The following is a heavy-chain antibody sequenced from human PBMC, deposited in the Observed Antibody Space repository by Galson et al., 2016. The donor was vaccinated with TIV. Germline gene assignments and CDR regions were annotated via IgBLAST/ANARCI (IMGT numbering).Heavy chain of an antibody. D-gene: IGHD3/OR15-3a*01. Sequence: SLRLSCAASGFTFSSQWMSWVRQAPGKGPDFVASISEDGTVKYCVDSVKGRFTISRDNAKNSLFLQMNSLGVEDTAVYYCVRGDFWGQGTLVTVSS. CDR2: ISEDGTVK. CDR3: VRGDF. CDR1: GFTFSSQW. V-gene: IGHV3-7*01. J-gene: IGHJ4*02.